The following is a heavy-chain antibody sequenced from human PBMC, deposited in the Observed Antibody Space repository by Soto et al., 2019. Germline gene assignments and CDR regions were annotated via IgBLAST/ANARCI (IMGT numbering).Heavy chain of an antibody. V-gene: IGHV1-2*02. J-gene: IGHJ5*02. CDR3: ARGGGTTLAPLP. D-gene: IGHD3-16*01. CDR1: GYTFTGYF. CDR2: INPNSGAT. Sequence: ASVKVSCKASGYTFTGYFMHWVRQAPGEGLEWMGWINPNSGATKYAPKFQGRVTMTRDTSNRTAYLELSRLTSDDTAIYYCARGGGTTLAPLPWGQGTPVTVSS.